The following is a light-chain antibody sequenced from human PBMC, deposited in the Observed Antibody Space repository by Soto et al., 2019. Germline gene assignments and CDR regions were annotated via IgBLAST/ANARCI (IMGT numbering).Light chain of an antibody. CDR3: QQCYNTPS. V-gene: IGKV4-1*01. J-gene: IGKJ3*01. Sequence: DIVMTQSPDSLSVSLGERATINCKSSQSVLYSSNNKNCLAWYQQKPGQSPKLLIYWASTRESGVPDRFSGSGSGTDFTLTISSLQAEDVEVYYCQQCYNTPSFGPGTKVDI. CDR2: WAS. CDR1: QSVLYSSNNKNC.